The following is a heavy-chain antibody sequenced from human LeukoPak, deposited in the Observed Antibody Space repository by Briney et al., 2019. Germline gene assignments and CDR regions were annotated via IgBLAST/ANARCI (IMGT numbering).Heavy chain of an antibody. V-gene: IGHV1-69*04. Sequence: SVKVSCKASGGTFSSYAISWVRQAPGQGLEWMGRIIPIFGIANYAQKFQGRVTITADKSTSTAYMELSSLRAEDTAVYYCAREEVEMATGGAFDIWGQGTMVTVSS. CDR2: IIPIFGIA. CDR1: GGTFSSYA. J-gene: IGHJ3*02. D-gene: IGHD5-24*01. CDR3: AREEVEMATGGAFDI.